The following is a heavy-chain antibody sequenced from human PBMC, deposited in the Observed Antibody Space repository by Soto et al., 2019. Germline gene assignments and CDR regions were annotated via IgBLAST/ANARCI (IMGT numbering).Heavy chain of an antibody. CDR2: ISAYNGNT. D-gene: IGHD3-3*01. Sequence: ASVKVSCKASGYTFTSYGISWVRQAPGQGLEWMGWISAYNGNTNYAQKHQGRVTMTTDTSTSTAYMELRSLRSDDTAVYYCARVSTYYDFWSGYYPFDPWGQGTLVTVSS. CDR3: ARVSTYYDFWSGYYPFDP. V-gene: IGHV1-18*01. J-gene: IGHJ5*02. CDR1: GYTFTSYG.